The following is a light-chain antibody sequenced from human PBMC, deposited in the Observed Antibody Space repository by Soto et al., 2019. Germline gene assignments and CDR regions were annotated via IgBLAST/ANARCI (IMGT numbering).Light chain of an antibody. CDR1: TSNIGAGYD. V-gene: IGLV1-40*01. CDR2: GNS. Sequence: VLTQPPSVSGAPGQRVTISSTGSTSNIGAGYDVHWYQQLPRTAPKLLIYGNSNRPSGVPDRFSGSKSGTSASLAITGLQAEDEADYYCQSYDSSLSGSVFGGGTKLTVL. CDR3: QSYDSSLSGSV. J-gene: IGLJ2*01.